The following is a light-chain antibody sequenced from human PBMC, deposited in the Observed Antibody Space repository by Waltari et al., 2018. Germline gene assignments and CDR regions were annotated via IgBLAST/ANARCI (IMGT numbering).Light chain of an antibody. CDR2: DAS. CDR1: PSVSSY. Sequence: EIVLPQSPATLSLSPGERSTLSCRASPSVSSYLAWYQQNTGQAPRLLIYDASNRATGIPARFSGSGSGTDFTLTISSLEPEDFAVYYCQQRSNWPPWTFGQGTKVEIK. CDR3: QQRSNWPPWT. V-gene: IGKV3-11*01. J-gene: IGKJ1*01.